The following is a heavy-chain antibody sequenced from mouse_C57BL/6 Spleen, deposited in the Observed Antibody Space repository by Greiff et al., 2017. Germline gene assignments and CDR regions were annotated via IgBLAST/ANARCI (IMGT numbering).Heavy chain of an antibody. CDR1: GYTFTSYW. J-gene: IGHJ4*01. Sequence: VQLQQSGAELVRPGSSVKLSCKASGYTFTSYWMDWVKQRPGQGLEWIGNIYPSDSETHYNQKFKDKATLTVDKTSSTAYMQLSSLTSEDSSVYYCARGALYYAMDYWGQGTSVTVSS. CDR3: ARGALYYAMDY. CDR2: IYPSDSET. V-gene: IGHV1-61*01.